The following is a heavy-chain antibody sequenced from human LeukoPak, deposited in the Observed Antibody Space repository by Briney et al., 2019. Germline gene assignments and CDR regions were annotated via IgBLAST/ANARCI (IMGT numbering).Heavy chain of an antibody. V-gene: IGHV6-1*01. Sequence: SQTLSLTCAISGDSVSSNSAAWNWIRQSPSRGLEWLGRTYYRSKWYNDCAVSVKSRITINPDTSKNQFSLQPNSVTPEDTAVYYCARDRYDYIWGSYRRSGAFDIWGQGTMVTVSS. J-gene: IGHJ3*02. D-gene: IGHD3-16*02. CDR3: ARDRYDYIWGSYRRSGAFDI. CDR1: GDSVSSNSAA. CDR2: TYYRSKWYN.